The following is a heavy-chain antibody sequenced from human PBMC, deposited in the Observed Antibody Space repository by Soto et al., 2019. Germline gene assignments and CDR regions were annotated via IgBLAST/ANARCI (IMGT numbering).Heavy chain of an antibody. CDR2: LSRSGGST. V-gene: IGHV3-23*01. CDR3: AKDPRSSPYYDSSAP. Sequence: GGSVRLSCAASGFTFSSYAMCWVRQAPGKGLEWVSALSRSGGSTYYADSVKGRFTMSGDNSKNTVYLQMNSLRAEDTAMYYCAKDPRSSPYYDSSAPWGQGTLVTVSS. CDR1: GFTFSSYA. D-gene: IGHD3-22*01. J-gene: IGHJ5*02.